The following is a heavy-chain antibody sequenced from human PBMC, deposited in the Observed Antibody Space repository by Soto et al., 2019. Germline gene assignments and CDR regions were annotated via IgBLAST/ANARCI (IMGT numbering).Heavy chain of an antibody. Sequence: SETLSLTCTVSGSSISSGGYYWSWIRQHPGKGLEWIGYIYYSGSTYYNPSLKSRVTISVDTSRNQFSLKLSSVTAANTAVYYCAREGSSGVVVVADHWFDTWGEGTLVTVCS. CDR3: AREGSSGVVVVADHWFDT. CDR2: IYYSGST. CDR1: GSSISSGGYY. D-gene: IGHD2-15*01. V-gene: IGHV4-31*03. J-gene: IGHJ5*02.